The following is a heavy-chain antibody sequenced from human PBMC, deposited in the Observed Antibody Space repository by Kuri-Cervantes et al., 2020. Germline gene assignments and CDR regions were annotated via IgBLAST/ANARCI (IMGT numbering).Heavy chain of an antibody. CDR1: GGSISSVCYY. CDR3: ARNTLTLRSHCTYV. V-gene: IGHV4-31*02. Sequence: LRLAWTLYGGSISSVCYYWRRIRQHPGTGLEWIWYIYYSGSTYYNPSLKSRVTISVDTSKNQFSLKLSSVTAADSALYYCARNTLTLRSHCTYVVGQRNTVTVSS. J-gene: IGHJ6*02. CDR2: IYYSGST. D-gene: IGHD3-16*01.